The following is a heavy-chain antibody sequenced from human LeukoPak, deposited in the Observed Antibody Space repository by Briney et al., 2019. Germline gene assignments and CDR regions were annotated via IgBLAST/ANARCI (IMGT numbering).Heavy chain of an antibody. CDR1: GYTFTSYG. CDR3: ARGRSSWYYFDY. Sequence: GASVKVSCKASGYTFTSYGISWLRQAPGQGLEWMGWISAYNGNTNYAQKLQGTVTMTTDTSTTTAYMELRSLRSDDTAVYYCARGRSSWYYFDYWGQGTLVSVSS. D-gene: IGHD6-13*01. CDR2: ISAYNGNT. V-gene: IGHV1-18*01. J-gene: IGHJ4*02.